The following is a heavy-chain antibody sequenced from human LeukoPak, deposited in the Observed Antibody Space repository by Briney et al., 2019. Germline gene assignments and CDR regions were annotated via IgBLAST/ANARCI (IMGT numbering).Heavy chain of an antibody. CDR3: AGVRGSYSHDY. Sequence: GGSLRLSCAASGFTFSSYSMNWVRQAPGKGLEWVANIKQDGSEKYYVDSVKGRFTISRDNAKNSLYLQMNSLRAEDTAVYYCAGVRGSYSHDYWGQGTLVTVSS. V-gene: IGHV3-7*01. D-gene: IGHD1-26*01. J-gene: IGHJ4*02. CDR1: GFTFSSYS. CDR2: IKQDGSEK.